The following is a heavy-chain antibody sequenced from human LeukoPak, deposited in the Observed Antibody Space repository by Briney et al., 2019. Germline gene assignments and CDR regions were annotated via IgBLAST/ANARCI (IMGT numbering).Heavy chain of an antibody. D-gene: IGHD3-3*01. CDR2: IYYSGST. V-gene: IGHV4-59*01. CDR1: GGSISSYY. Sequence: PSETLSLTCTVSGGSISSYYWSWIRQPPGKGLEWIGYIYYSGSTNYNPSLKSRVTISVDTSKNQFSLKLSSVTAADTAVYYCARGASTIFGVVQDYWGQGTLVTASS. CDR3: ARGASTIFGVVQDY. J-gene: IGHJ4*02.